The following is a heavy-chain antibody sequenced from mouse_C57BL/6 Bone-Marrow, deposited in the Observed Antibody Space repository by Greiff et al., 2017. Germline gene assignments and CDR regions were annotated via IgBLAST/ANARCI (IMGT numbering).Heavy chain of an antibody. D-gene: IGHD2-12*01. Sequence: VQLQQPGAELVKPGASVKVSCKASGYTFTSYWMHWVKQRPGQGLEWIGRIHPSDSDTNYTQKFKGKATLTVDKSSSTAYMQLSSLTSEDSAVYYCALYYSTPYAMDYWGQGTSVTVSS. CDR2: IHPSDSDT. J-gene: IGHJ4*01. CDR1: GYTFTSYW. CDR3: ALYYSTPYAMDY. V-gene: IGHV1-74*01.